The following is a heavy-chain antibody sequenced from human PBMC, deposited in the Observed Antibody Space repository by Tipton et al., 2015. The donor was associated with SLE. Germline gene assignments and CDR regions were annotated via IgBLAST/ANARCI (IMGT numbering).Heavy chain of an antibody. Sequence: TLSLTCTVSGGSISSHYWSWIRQAPGKGLEWIGHISNSETTNYNPSLKSRVTISVETSKNQFSLKLRSVTAADTAVYYCAGAWQGYCSGGTCYVLDYWGQGTLVTVSS. CDR1: GGSISSHY. J-gene: IGHJ4*02. CDR2: ISNSETT. D-gene: IGHD2-15*01. CDR3: AGAWQGYCSGGTCYVLDY. V-gene: IGHV4-59*11.